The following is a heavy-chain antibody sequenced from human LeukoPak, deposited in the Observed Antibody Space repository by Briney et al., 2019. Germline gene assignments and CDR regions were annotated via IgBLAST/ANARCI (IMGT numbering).Heavy chain of an antibody. CDR1: GYTFTSYH. Sequence: ASVKVSCKASGYTFTSYHINWVRQATGQGLEWIGWMDPNSGNSDYAQKFQGRVTMTTDTSTSTAYMELRSLRSDDTAVYYCARVLGYCSGGSCYAGWFDPWGQGTLVTVSS. J-gene: IGHJ5*02. V-gene: IGHV1-8*01. D-gene: IGHD2-15*01. CDR2: MDPNSGNS. CDR3: ARVLGYCSGGSCYAGWFDP.